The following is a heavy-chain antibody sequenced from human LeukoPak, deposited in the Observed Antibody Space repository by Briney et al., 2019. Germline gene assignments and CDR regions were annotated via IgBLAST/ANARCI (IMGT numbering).Heavy chain of an antibody. V-gene: IGHV3-48*03. CDR3: ARDQNDYGVLGY. D-gene: IGHD4-17*01. Sequence: PGGSLRLSCAASGFTFSSYEMNWVRQAPGKGLEWVSYISSSGSTIYYADSVKGRFTISRDNAKNSLYLQMNSLRAEDTAVYYCARDQNDYGVLGYWGQGTLVTVSP. CDR1: GFTFSSYE. CDR2: ISSSGSTI. J-gene: IGHJ4*02.